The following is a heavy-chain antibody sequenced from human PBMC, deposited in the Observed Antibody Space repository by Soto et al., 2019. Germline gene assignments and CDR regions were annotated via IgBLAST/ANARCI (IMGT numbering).Heavy chain of an antibody. CDR3: AAGEPLHY. J-gene: IGHJ4*02. CDR1: GFTFSNYG. CDR2: IWYDGSNK. V-gene: IGHV3-33*01. D-gene: IGHD3-10*01. Sequence: QMQLVDSGGGVVQPGRSLRLSCAASGFTFSNYGMHWVRQAPGKGLEWVAIIWYDGSNKYYTDSVKGRFTISRDNSENTVYLQMNSLRPEDTAVYYCAAGEPLHYRGQGTLVTVSS.